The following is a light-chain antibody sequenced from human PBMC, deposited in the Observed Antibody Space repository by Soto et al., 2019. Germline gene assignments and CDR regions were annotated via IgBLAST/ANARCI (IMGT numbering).Light chain of an antibody. CDR3: QQSYTTAWT. V-gene: IGKV1-39*01. CDR2: DTS. CDR1: QSISSF. Sequence: DIQMTQSPPSLSASVGDRVTITCRASQSISSFFNWYQQKSGKAPKLLIYDTSSLQSGVPSRFSGSGSGTDFTLTISSLHPEDFATYHCQQSYTTAWTFGQGTKVEIK. J-gene: IGKJ1*01.